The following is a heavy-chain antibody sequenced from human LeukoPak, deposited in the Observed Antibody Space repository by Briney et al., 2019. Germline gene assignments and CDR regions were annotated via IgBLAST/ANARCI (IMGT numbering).Heavy chain of an antibody. Sequence: PGGSLRLSCAASGFTFSSNYMNWVRQAPGRGLEWVSSISSSSSNIYYADSVKGRFTISRDNAKNSLYLQIKSVRAEDTAVYYCARDHSAPHIIWDGFDIWGEGTMVTVSS. CDR1: GFTFSSNY. CDR3: ARDHSAPHIIWDGFDI. J-gene: IGHJ3*02. V-gene: IGHV3-21*01. D-gene: IGHD1-14*01. CDR2: ISSSSSNI.